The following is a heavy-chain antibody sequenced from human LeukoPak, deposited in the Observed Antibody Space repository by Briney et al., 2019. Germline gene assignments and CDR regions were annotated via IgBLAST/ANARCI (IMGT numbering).Heavy chain of an antibody. V-gene: IGHV4-39*07. CDR3: ARAPISGSYLVDY. CDR1: GGSISSSSYY. CDR2: IYYSGST. J-gene: IGHJ4*02. Sequence: SETLSLTCTVSGGSISSSSYYWGWIRQPPGKGLEWIGSIYYSGSTNYNPSLKSRVTMSVDTSKNQFSLKLSSVTAADTAVYYCARAPISGSYLVDYWGQGTLVTVSS. D-gene: IGHD1-26*01.